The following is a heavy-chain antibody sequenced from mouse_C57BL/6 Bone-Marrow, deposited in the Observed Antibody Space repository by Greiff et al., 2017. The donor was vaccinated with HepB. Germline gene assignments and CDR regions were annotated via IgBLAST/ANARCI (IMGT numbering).Heavy chain of an antibody. J-gene: IGHJ2*01. CDR2: ISDGGSYT. Sequence: DVQLVESGGGLVKPGGSLKLSCAASGFTFSSYAMSWVRQTPEKRLEWVATISDGGSYTYYPDNVKGRFTISRDNAKNNLYLQMSHLKSEDTAMYYCARKLGGDYWGQGTTLTVSS. CDR3: ARKLGGDY. CDR1: GFTFSSYA. V-gene: IGHV5-4*01. D-gene: IGHD4-1*01.